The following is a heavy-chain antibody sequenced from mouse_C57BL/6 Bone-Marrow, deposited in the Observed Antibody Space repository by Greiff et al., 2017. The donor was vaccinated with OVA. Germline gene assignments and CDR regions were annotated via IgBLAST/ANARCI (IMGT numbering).Heavy chain of an antibody. D-gene: IGHD2-1*01. Sequence: QVQLQQSGAELARPGASVSMSCKASGYTFTSYTMHWVKQTPGQGLEWLGSINPSSGYTKYNQKFKNKATLTEDKYTITAYKQLSILTAEDATVYYCTREDGNWFAYWGQGTLVTVSA. J-gene: IGHJ3*01. CDR1: GYTFTSYT. CDR3: TREDGNWFAY. CDR2: INPSSGYT. V-gene: IGHV1-4*01.